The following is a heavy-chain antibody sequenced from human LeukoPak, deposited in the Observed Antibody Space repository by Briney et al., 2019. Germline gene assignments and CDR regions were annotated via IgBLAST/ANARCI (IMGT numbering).Heavy chain of an antibody. V-gene: IGHV4-59*01. CDR3: ARSRAFNSGAFDP. Sequence: SETLSLTCTGSGDSITNYYWSWIRQPPGKGLEWIGYIYYSGSTNYNPSLKSRVTISVDTSKNQFSLRLNSVTAADTAVYYCARSRAFNSGAFDPWGQGSLVTVSS. CDR1: GDSITNYY. D-gene: IGHD1-26*01. J-gene: IGHJ5*02. CDR2: IYYSGST.